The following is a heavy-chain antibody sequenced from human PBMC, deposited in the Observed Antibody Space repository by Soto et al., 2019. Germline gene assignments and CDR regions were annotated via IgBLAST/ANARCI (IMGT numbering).Heavy chain of an antibody. CDR2: IIPILGIA. CDR3: ARGRGYGSGDDAFDI. V-gene: IGHV1-69*02. D-gene: IGHD3-10*01. Sequence: QVQLVQSGAEVKKPGSSVKVSCKASGGTFSSYTISWVRQAPGQGLEWMGRIIPILGIANYAQKFQGRVTITADKSTSTAYMVLSSLRSEDTAVYYCARGRGYGSGDDAFDIWGQGTMVTVSS. J-gene: IGHJ3*02. CDR1: GGTFSSYT.